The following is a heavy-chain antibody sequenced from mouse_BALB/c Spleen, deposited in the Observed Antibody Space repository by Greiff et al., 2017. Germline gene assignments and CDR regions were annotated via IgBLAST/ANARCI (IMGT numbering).Heavy chain of an antibody. CDR2: ISNGGGST. D-gene: IGHD2-4*01. CDR1: GFTFSSYT. CDR3: ARRHDYGWFAY. Sequence: EVKLVESGGGLVQPGGSLKLSCAASGFTFSSYTMSWVRQTPEKRLEWVAYISNGGGSTYYPDTVKGRFTISRDNAKNTLYLQMSSLKSEDTAMYYCARRHDYGWFAYWGQGTLVTVSA. V-gene: IGHV5-12-2*01. J-gene: IGHJ3*01.